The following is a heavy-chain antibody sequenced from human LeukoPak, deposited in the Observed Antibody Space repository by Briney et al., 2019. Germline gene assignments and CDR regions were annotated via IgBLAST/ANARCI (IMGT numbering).Heavy chain of an antibody. CDR3: ARAFSGYNYGWAAFNI. Sequence: SETLALTCTVSGDSINGYYWIWIRQPPGKGLEWIGYIYSSGSTNYNPSLKGRVTISVDTSKSQFSLKLSSVTAADTAVYYCARAFSGYNYGWAAFNIWGRGTMVTVSS. V-gene: IGHV4-59*01. D-gene: IGHD5-18*01. CDR2: IYSSGST. J-gene: IGHJ3*02. CDR1: GDSINGYY.